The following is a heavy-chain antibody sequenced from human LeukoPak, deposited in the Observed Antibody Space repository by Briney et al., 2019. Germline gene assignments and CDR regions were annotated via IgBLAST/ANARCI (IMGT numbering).Heavy chain of an antibody. V-gene: IGHV4-39*01. CDR3: ARHAGGIAASGTRPFDY. CDR1: GDSIRSGTYS. CDR2: ISYTGST. J-gene: IGHJ4*02. Sequence: SETLSLTCSVSGDSIRSGTYSWGWLRQPPGKGLEWIGSISYTGSTYYNPSLKSRVTISVDTSKNQFPLKMSSVTAADTAVYCCARHAGGIAASGTRPFDYWGQGTLVTVSS. D-gene: IGHD6-13*01.